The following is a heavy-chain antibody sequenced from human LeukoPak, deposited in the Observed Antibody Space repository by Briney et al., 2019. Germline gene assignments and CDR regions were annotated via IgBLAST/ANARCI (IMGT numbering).Heavy chain of an antibody. J-gene: IGHJ4*02. V-gene: IGHV1-69*05. Sequence: SVKVSCKASGGTFSSYAISWVRQAPGQGLEWMGRIIPIFGTANYAQKFQGRVTITKDESTSTAYMELSSLRSEDTAVYYCASRDSSGWYGIGYWGQGTLVTVSS. CDR2: IIPIFGTA. CDR1: GGTFSSYA. D-gene: IGHD6-19*01. CDR3: ASRDSSGWYGIGY.